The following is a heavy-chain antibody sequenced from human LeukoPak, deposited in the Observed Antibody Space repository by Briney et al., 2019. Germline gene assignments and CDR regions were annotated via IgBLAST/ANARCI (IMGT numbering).Heavy chain of an antibody. D-gene: IGHD4-23*01. CDR3: ARVTTVGGRYLDL. CDR1: GFTFSSYW. Sequence: GGSLRLSCAASGFTFSSYWMHWVRQAPGKGLEWISYIGSGSYTIYYADSVKGRFTTFRDNAKNSLYLQMNGLRAEDTAVYYCARVTTVGGRYLDLWGRGTLVTVSS. V-gene: IGHV3-48*04. J-gene: IGHJ2*01. CDR2: IGSGSYTI.